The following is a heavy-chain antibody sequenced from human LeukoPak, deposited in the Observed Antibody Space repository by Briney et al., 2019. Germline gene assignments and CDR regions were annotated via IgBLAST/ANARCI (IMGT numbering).Heavy chain of an antibody. D-gene: IGHD5-12*01. CDR3: AKDEGDSGYSGYDSKPSFDY. CDR1: GFTFSVAA. Sequence: PGVSLRLSCAASGFTFSVAAMTWVRQAPGKGLEWVSLIGASRESTYYADSVKGRFTISRDNSKNTLYLQMNSLRAEDTAVYYCAKDEGDSGYSGYDSKPSFDYWGQGTLVTVSS. CDR2: IGASREST. J-gene: IGHJ4*02. V-gene: IGHV3-23*01.